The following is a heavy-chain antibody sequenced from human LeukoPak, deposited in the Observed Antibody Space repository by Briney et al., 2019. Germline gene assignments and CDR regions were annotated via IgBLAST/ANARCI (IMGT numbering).Heavy chain of an antibody. CDR3: ARVESAAGT. D-gene: IGHD6-13*01. V-gene: IGHV4-4*07. CDR2: IYIIGST. Sequence: SETLSLTGTVSGDSISNYYWSWIRQPAGKGLEWIGRIYIIGSTDYNPSLKRRVSMSLDTSKNQFSLKLTSVTAADTAVYYCARVESAAGTWGQGTLVTVSS. CDR1: GDSISNYY. J-gene: IGHJ4*02.